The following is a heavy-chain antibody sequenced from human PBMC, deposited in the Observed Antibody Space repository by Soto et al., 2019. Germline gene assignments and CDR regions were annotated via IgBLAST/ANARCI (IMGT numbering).Heavy chain of an antibody. V-gene: IGHV4-59*01. CDR3: ARSPRHGLFYYYYGLDV. D-gene: IGHD2-15*01. CDR1: GGSISSYY. J-gene: IGHJ6*02. Sequence: SETLSLTCTLSGGSISSYYWNWIRQPPGKGLEWIGYIYYTGSTKYNPSLKRRVTISLDPSKSQSSLGVTSVTAADTAVYYCARSPRHGLFYYYYGLDVWGQGTTVTVS. CDR2: IYYTGST.